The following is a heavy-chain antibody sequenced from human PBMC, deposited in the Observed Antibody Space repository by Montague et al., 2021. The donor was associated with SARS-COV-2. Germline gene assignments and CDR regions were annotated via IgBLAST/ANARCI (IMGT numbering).Heavy chain of an antibody. D-gene: IGHD6-25*01. CDR2: IYSSGST. Sequence: TLSLTCTVSGGSVTSTTYYWGWFRQRPGRGLEWVGFIYSSGSTAYSPSLENRLTMSIDTSKNQFSLRLTSATAADTAVYYCAKGSGYPWGRGTQVAVSS. CDR3: AKGSGYP. J-gene: IGHJ2*01. V-gene: IGHV4-31*03. CDR1: GGSVTSTTYY.